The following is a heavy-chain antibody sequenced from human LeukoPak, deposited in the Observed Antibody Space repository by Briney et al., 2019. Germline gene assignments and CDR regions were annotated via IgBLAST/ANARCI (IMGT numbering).Heavy chain of an antibody. CDR3: AQDIGDFDVLTAYYGFDH. CDR1: GLTFDDYA. J-gene: IGHJ4*02. D-gene: IGHD3-9*01. V-gene: IGHV3-43*02. Sequence: GSLRLSCAASGLTFDDYAMHWVRQAPGKGLEWVSLISAGGDKTYYADSVKGRFTISRDDSKTSLYLQMNSLRTEDTALYYCAQDIGDFDVLTAYYGFDHWGPGTLVTVSS. CDR2: ISAGGDKT.